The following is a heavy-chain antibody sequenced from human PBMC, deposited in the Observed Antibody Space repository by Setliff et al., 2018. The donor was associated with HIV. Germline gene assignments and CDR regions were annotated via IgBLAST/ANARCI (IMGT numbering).Heavy chain of an antibody. Sequence: GGSLRLSCAASGLTFSNYAMTWVRQAPGKGLEWVSSITASGSTTYYADSVKGRFTISRDNSKNTLYMEMSRLRAEDTAVYYCAKTLPTFSTYNWYFDLWGRGTLVTVSS. CDR2: ITASGSTT. J-gene: IGHJ2*01. V-gene: IGHV3-23*01. CDR3: AKTLPTFSTYNWYFDL. CDR1: GLTFSNYA. D-gene: IGHD3-16*01.